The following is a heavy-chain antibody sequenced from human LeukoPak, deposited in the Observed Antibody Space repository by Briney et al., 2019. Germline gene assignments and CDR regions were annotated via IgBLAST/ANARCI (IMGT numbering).Heavy chain of an antibody. J-gene: IGHJ4*02. CDR1: GYTFTSYG. D-gene: IGHD1-26*01. V-gene: IGHV1-18*01. CDR3: ARDELGAVGATWDY. CDR2: ISAYNGNT. Sequence: GASVKVSRKASGYTFTSYGISWVRQAPGQGLEWMGWISAYNGNTNYAQKLQGRVTMTTDTSTSTAYMELRSLRSDDTAVYYCARDELGAVGATWDYWGQGTLVTVSS.